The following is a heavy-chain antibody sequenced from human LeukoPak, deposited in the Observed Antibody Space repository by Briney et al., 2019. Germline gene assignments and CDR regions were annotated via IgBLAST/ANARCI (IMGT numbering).Heavy chain of an antibody. Sequence: ASETLSLTCTVSGGSIGSGDCFWSWIRQPPGKGLEWIGYIYHSGSTYYNPSLKSRVTISVDRSKNQFSLKLSSVTAADTAVYYCARASSTRYYYYGMDVWGQGTTVTVSS. J-gene: IGHJ6*02. CDR3: ARASSTRYYYYGMDV. V-gene: IGHV4-30-2*01. CDR2: IYHSGST. D-gene: IGHD2-2*01. CDR1: GGSIGSGDCF.